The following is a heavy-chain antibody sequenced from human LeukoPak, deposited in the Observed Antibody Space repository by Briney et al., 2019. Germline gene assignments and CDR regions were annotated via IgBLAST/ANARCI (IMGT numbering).Heavy chain of an antibody. Sequence: GGSLRLSCAASGFTFSSYWMSWVRQAPGKGLERVANIKQDGSEKYYVDSVKGRFTISRDNAKNSLYLQMNSLRAEDTAVYYCARDSRSGYYYNWGQGTLVTVSS. CDR1: GFTFSSYW. J-gene: IGHJ4*02. CDR3: ARDSRSGYYYN. CDR2: IKQDGSEK. V-gene: IGHV3-7*01. D-gene: IGHD3-22*01.